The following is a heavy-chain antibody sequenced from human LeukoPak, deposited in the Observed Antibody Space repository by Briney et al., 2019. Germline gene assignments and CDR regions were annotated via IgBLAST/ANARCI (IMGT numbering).Heavy chain of an antibody. V-gene: IGHV3-72*01. D-gene: IGHD1-26*01. Sequence: GGSLRLSCAVSRFTFSDYYMDWVRQPPGKGLEWVGRTRNKANSYTTEYAESVKGRFSISRDDSTNSLYLQMNMLKTEDTAVYYCARDLPYSGRCYFDYWGQGTLVTVSS. CDR3: ARDLPYSGRCYFDY. CDR1: RFTFSDYY. J-gene: IGHJ4*02. CDR2: TRNKANSYTT.